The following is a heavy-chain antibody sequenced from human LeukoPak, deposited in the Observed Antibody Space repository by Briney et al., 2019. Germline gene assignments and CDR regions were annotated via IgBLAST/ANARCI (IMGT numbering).Heavy chain of an antibody. CDR1: GYTFTGYY. CDR2: INPNSGGT. Sequence: ASVKVSCKASGYTFTGYYMHWVRQAPGQGLEWMGWINPNSGGTNYAQKFQGRVTMTRDTSISTAYMELTSLRSDDTAVYYCARRTGSWFDPWGQGTLVTVSS. V-gene: IGHV1-2*02. J-gene: IGHJ5*02. D-gene: IGHD1-14*01. CDR3: ARRTGSWFDP.